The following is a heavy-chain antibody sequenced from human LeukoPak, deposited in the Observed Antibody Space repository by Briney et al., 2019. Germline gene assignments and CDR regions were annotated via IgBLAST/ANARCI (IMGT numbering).Heavy chain of an antibody. CDR2: IYHSGST. CDR3: ARHLDRELQDAFDI. V-gene: IGHV4-4*02. CDR1: GGSISSSNW. D-gene: IGHD1-26*01. J-gene: IGHJ3*02. Sequence: PSETLSLTCAVSGGSISSSNWWSWVRQPPGKGLEWIGEIYHSGSTNYNPSLKSRVTISVDKSKNQFSLKLSSVTAADTAVYYCARHLDRELQDAFDIWGQGTMVTVSS.